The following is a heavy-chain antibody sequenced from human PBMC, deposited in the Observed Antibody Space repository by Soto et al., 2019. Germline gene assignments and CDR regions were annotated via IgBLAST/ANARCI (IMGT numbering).Heavy chain of an antibody. CDR3: ARGLWQWLVRGFHY. D-gene: IGHD6-19*01. V-gene: IGHV1-69*02. CDR1: GGTFSSYT. J-gene: IGHJ4*02. Sequence: QVQLVQSGAEVKKPGSSVKFSCKASGGTFSSYTISWVRQAPGQGLEWMGRIIPMLGIANYAQKFQGRVTITADKSTSTAYMELSSLRYEDTAVYYCARGLWQWLVRGFHYWGQGTLVTVSS. CDR2: IIPMLGIA.